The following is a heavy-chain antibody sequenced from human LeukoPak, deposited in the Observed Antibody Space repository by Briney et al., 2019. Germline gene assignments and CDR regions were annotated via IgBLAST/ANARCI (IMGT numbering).Heavy chain of an antibody. CDR3: ASSSGLDIFDP. CDR2: IYYSGST. J-gene: IGHJ5*02. D-gene: IGHD3-22*01. V-gene: IGHV4-59*01. Sequence: SETLSLTCTVSGGSISSYYWSWIRQPPGKGLEWIGYIYYSGSTNYNPSLKSRVTISVDTSKTQFSLKLSSVTAADTAVYYCASSSGLDIFDPWGQGTLVTVSS. CDR1: GGSISSYY.